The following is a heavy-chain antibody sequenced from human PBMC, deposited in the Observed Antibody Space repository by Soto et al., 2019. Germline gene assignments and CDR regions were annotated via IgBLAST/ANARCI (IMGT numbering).Heavy chain of an antibody. CDR1: GFTFSSYG. CDR3: ARDEGLWFGRGYFDY. CDR2: IWYDGSNK. Sequence: VQLVESGGGVVQPGRSLRLSCAASGFTFSSYGMHWVRQAPGKGLEWVAVIWYDGSNKYYADSVKGRFTISRDNSKNTLYLQMNSLRAEDTAVYYCARDEGLWFGRGYFDYWGQGTLVTVSS. J-gene: IGHJ4*02. V-gene: IGHV3-33*01. D-gene: IGHD3-10*01.